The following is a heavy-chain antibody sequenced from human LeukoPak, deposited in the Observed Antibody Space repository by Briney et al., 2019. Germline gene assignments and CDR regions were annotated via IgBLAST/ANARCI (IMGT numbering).Heavy chain of an antibody. V-gene: IGHV3-23*01. CDR3: GREYASSGYCDS. J-gene: IGHJ4*02. D-gene: IGHD3-22*01. Sequence: LPGGSLRLSCAAYGFTFSSYARSWVRQAPGKGLEWVSAISGSGGSTYYADSVKGRFTISRDNSKNTLYLQMNSLRAEDTAVYYCGREYASSGYCDSWGQGTLGTVSS. CDR2: ISGSGGST. CDR1: GFTFSSYA.